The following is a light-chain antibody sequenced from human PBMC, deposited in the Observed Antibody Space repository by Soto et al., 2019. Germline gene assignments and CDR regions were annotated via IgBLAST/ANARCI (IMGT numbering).Light chain of an antibody. J-gene: IGKJ5*01. CDR1: QSVSSSY. V-gene: IGKV3-20*01. CDR2: GAS. CDR3: QQYGTSPRT. Sequence: EIVMAQSPATLSVSPGERATLSCRASQSVSSSYLAWYQQKPGQAPRLLIYGASSRATGIADRFSGSGSGTDFTLTISRLEPEDFAVYICQQYGTSPRTFGQGTRLEIK.